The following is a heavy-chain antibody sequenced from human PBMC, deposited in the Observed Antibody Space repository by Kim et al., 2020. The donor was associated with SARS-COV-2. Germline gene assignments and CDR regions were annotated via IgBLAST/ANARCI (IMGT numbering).Heavy chain of an antibody. Sequence: GGSLRLSCAASGFTFNSYDMHWVRQATGKGLEWVSAIGTAGDTYYPGSVKGRFTISRENAKNSLYLQMNSLRAGDTAVYYCARGMVVGATAYGMDVWGQGTTVTVSS. D-gene: IGHD1-26*01. J-gene: IGHJ6*02. CDR1: GFTFNSYD. CDR3: ARGMVVGATAYGMDV. CDR2: IGTAGDT. V-gene: IGHV3-13*01.